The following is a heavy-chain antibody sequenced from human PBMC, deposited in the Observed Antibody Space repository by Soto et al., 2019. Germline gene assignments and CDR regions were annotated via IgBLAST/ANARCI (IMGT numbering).Heavy chain of an antibody. Sequence: VQLVQSGAEVKKPGASVKVSCKASGYSFTSYAMHWVRQAHGQRLEGMGWINAGNGDTKYSQKFQGRFTITSDTSAPPLYMELRGLRSEDTAMYYCAHSVIVATCTLNWFEPWGQGTLVTVSS. CDR3: AHSVIVATCTLNWFEP. CDR2: INAGNGDT. J-gene: IGHJ5*02. V-gene: IGHV1-3*01. CDR1: GYSFTSYA. D-gene: IGHD6-25*01.